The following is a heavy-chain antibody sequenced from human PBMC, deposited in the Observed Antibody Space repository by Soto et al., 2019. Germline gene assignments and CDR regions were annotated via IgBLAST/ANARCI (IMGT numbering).Heavy chain of an antibody. D-gene: IGHD3-9*01. CDR3: AKDKVLRYFDWLFGGMDV. CDR2: ISGSGGST. CDR1: GFTFSSYA. Sequence: GGSLRLSCAASGFTFSSYAMSWVRQAPGKGLEWVSAISGSGGSTYYADSVKGRFTISRDNSKNTLYLQMNSLRAEDTAVYYCAKDKVLRYFDWLFGGMDVWGQGTTVTVSS. V-gene: IGHV3-23*01. J-gene: IGHJ6*02.